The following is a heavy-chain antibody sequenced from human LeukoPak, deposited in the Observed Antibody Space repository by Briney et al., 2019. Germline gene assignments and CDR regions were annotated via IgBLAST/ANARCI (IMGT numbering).Heavy chain of an antibody. CDR3: AREYSSSYYFDY. Sequence: NPSETLSLTCTVSVDSIRGYYRSWIRQPPGKGLEWIGFLYYSGSANYNPSLKGRVTIAVDTSTNQFSLKLSSVTAADTAVYYCAREYSSSYYFDYWGQGTLVTVSS. D-gene: IGHD6-6*01. CDR1: VDSIRGYY. J-gene: IGHJ4*02. V-gene: IGHV4-59*01. CDR2: LYYSGSA.